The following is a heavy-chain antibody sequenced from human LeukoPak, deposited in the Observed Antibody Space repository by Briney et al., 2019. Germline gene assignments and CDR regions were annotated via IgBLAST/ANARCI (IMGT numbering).Heavy chain of an antibody. CDR3: AKDLGVPARPFYYYYMDV. Sequence: PGGSLRLTCAASGFTFSSYGMHWVRQAPGKGLEWVAFIRYDGSNKYYADSVKGRFTISRDNSKNTLYLQMNSLRAEDTAVYYCAKDLGVPARPFYYYYMDVWGKGTTVTVSS. D-gene: IGHD6-6*01. J-gene: IGHJ6*03. V-gene: IGHV3-30*02. CDR2: IRYDGSNK. CDR1: GFTFSSYG.